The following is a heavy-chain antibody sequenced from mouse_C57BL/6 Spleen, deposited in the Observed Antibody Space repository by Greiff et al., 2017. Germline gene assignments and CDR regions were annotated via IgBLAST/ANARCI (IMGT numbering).Heavy chain of an antibody. D-gene: IGHD3-1*01. CDR3: VRGNSDWFAY. Sequence: VKDRFTISRDDSESMLYLQMNNLKTEDTAMYYCVRGNSDWFAYWGQGTLVTVSA. J-gene: IGHJ3*01. V-gene: IGHV10-1*01.